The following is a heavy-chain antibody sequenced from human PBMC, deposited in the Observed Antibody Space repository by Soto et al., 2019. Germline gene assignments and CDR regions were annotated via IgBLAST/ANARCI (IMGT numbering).Heavy chain of an antibody. CDR1: VFTFISYG. V-gene: IGHV3-33*01. Sequence: PGWSLRLSCASSVFTFISYGMHWVRQAPGKGLEWVAVIWYDGSNKYYADSVKGRFTISRDNSKNTLYLQMNSLRAEDTAVYYCARDHPLNSYYGMDVWGQGTTVTVSS. CDR3: ARDHPLNSYYGMDV. CDR2: IWYDGSNK. J-gene: IGHJ6*02.